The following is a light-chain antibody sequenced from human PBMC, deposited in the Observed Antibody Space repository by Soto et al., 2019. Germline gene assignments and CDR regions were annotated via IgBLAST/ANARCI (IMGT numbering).Light chain of an antibody. Sequence: EIVMTQSPATLSVSPGERATLSCRASQSVSSKLAWYQQKPGQAPRLLIYGASTRAAGIPVRFTGSGSGTEFTLTISRLEPEDFAVYYCQHYGSSPLTFGGGTKVDIK. CDR1: QSVSSK. V-gene: IGKV3-15*01. J-gene: IGKJ4*01. CDR2: GAS. CDR3: QHYGSSPLT.